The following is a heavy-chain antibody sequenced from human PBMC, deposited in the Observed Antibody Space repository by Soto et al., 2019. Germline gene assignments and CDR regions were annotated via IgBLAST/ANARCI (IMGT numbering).Heavy chain of an antibody. CDR2: IVPIFGTT. CDR1: GGTFSNYA. V-gene: IGHV1-69*12. J-gene: IGHJ6*02. CDR3: ARVEAVAGLYNYHGLDV. Sequence: QVQLVQSGAEVKKPGSSVKVSCKVSGGTFSNYAIDWVRLAPGHGLEWMGGIVPIFGTTYYTPKFQGRATIIADDSTTTAYLEMSSLRSEDTAIYYCARVEAVAGLYNYHGLDVWGQGTAGTVSS. D-gene: IGHD6-19*01.